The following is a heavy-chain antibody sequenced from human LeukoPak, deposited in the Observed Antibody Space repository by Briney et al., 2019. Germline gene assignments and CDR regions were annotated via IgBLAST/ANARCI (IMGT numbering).Heavy chain of an antibody. CDR1: GYTFTGYY. D-gene: IGHD6-19*01. CDR3: ARVRYSSGPSPRYYFDY. Sequence: ASVKVSCKASGYTFTGYYMHWVRQAPGQGLEWMGWINPNSGGTNYARKFQGRVTMTRDTSISTAYMELSRLRSDDTAVYYCARVRYSSGPSPRYYFDYWGQGTLVTVSS. CDR2: INPNSGGT. J-gene: IGHJ4*02. V-gene: IGHV1-2*02.